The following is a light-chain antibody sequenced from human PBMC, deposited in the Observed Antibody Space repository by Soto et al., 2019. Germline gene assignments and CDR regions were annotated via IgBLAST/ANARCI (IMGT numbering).Light chain of an antibody. CDR3: QQRSNWPRT. Sequence: EIVLTQSPATLSLSPGERATLSCRASQSVSSYLGWYQQKPGQAPRLLIYDASNRATGIPARFSGSGSGTDFTLTISSLEPEDCAVYYCQQRSNWPRTFGQGTKLEIK. J-gene: IGKJ2*01. CDR1: QSVSSY. V-gene: IGKV3-11*01. CDR2: DAS.